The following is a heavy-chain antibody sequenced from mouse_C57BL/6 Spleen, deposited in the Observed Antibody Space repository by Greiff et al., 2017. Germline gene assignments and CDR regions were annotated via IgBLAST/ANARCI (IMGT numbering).Heavy chain of an antibody. J-gene: IGHJ2*01. CDR2: IYPGSGNT. CDR3: ARGNYGNYVDY. Sequence: VQLQESGPELVKPGASVKISCKASGYSFTSYYIHWVKQRPGQGLEWIGWIYPGSGNTKYNEKFKGKATLTADTSSSTAYMQLSSLTSEDSAVYYCARGNYGNYVDYWGQGTTLTVSS. V-gene: IGHV1-66*01. D-gene: IGHD2-1*01. CDR1: GYSFTSYY.